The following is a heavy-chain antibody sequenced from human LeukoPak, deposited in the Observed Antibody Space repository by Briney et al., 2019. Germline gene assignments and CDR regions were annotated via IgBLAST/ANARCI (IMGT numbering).Heavy chain of an antibody. Sequence: KPRESLRLSCAASGFTFSNAWMSWVRQAPGKGLEWVGRIKIKTDGCTTDYAAPVKGRFTIPRDDSKNTLYLQMDSLKTEDTAVYYCTTWFCGSGTSWGQGTLVSVSS. CDR3: TTWFCGSGTS. D-gene: IGHD3-10*01. CDR1: GFTFSNAW. V-gene: IGHV3-15*01. J-gene: IGHJ5*02. CDR2: IKIKTDGCTT.